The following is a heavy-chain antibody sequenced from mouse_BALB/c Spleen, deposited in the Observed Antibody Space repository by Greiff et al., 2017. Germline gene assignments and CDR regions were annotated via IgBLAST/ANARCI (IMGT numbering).Heavy chain of an antibody. D-gene: IGHD1-1*01. CDR3: AVALPGVDY. V-gene: IGHV1-54*01. CDR1: GYAFTNYL. J-gene: IGHJ4*01. Sequence: QVQLQQSGAELVRPGASVKVSCKASGYAFTNYLIEWVKQRPGQGLEWIGVINPGSGGTNYNEKFKGKATLTADKSSSTAYMQLSSLTSDDSAVYFCAVALPGVDYWGQGTSVTVSS. CDR2: INPGSGGT.